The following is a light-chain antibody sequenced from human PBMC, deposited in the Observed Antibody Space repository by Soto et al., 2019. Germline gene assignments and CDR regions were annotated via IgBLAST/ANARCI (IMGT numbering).Light chain of an antibody. CDR3: QQSYSTPRP. Sequence: DIQMTQKTSSLSASVGDRVTIACRASQRISSHLNWYQQKPGEAPNLLIYAASNLQSGVPSRFSGSGSGTDFTLTISSLQPEDFATYYCQQSYSTPRPFG. J-gene: IGKJ1*01. CDR1: QRISSH. CDR2: AAS. V-gene: IGKV1-39*01.